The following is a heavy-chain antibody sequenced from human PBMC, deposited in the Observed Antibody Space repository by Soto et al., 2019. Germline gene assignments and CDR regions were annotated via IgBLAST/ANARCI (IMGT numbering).Heavy chain of an antibody. CDR1: GDSFASYF. J-gene: IGHJ6*01. CDR3: ARLGVAARKGGYYYHCGLDV. V-gene: IGHV5-51*01. CDR2: IDPGDADT. D-gene: IGHD6-6*01. Sequence: GESLKISCKGSGDSFASYFVGWVRHMAGKGLECMGIIDPGDADTGYSPSVQGQVTLSADKSISTAYLQWSSLKASDTAMYYCARLGVAARKGGYYYHCGLDVWGQGTTVPVSS.